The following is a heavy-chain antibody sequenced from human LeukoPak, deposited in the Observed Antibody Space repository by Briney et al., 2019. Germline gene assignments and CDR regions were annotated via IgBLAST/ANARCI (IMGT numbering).Heavy chain of an antibody. D-gene: IGHD6-6*01. V-gene: IGHV4-34*01. CDR1: GGSFSGYY. J-gene: IGHJ4*02. CDR3: AREAHARPVDY. CDR2: INHSGST. Sequence: SETLSLTCAVYGGSFSGYYWSWIRQPPGKGLEWIGEINHSGSTNYNPSLKSRVTISVDTSKNQFSLKLSSVTAADTAVYYCAREAHARPVDYWGQGTLVTVSS.